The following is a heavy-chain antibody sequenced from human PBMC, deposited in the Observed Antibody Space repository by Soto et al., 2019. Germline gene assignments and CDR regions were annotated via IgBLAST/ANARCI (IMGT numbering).Heavy chain of an antibody. CDR2: IYYSGRT. D-gene: IGHD6-6*01. V-gene: IGHV4-31*03. Sequence: QVQLQESGPGLVKPSQTLSLTCTVSGGSISSGGYYWSWIRQHPGKGLEWIGYIYYSGRTYYNPSLHSRVSIAVDTTENQFSLKLTSVTAADTSVYYCARGSFSSSSSWFDPWGRGTLVTVPS. CDR3: ARGSFSSSSSWFDP. CDR1: GGSISSGGYY. J-gene: IGHJ5*02.